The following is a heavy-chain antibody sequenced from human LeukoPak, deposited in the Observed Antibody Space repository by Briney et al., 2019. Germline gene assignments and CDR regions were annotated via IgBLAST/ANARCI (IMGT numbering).Heavy chain of an antibody. CDR1: GFTFSNAW. D-gene: IGHD3/OR15-3a*01. CDR2: IKSKTDGGKT. Sequence: GALRLSCAASGFTFSNAWMSWVRQAPGKGLEWVGRIKSKTDGGKTDYAAPVKGRFTISRDDSKNTLYLQMNSLRTEDTAVYYCTTVGHWLNFDYWGQGTLVTVSS. CDR3: TTVGHWLNFDY. V-gene: IGHV3-15*01. J-gene: IGHJ4*02.